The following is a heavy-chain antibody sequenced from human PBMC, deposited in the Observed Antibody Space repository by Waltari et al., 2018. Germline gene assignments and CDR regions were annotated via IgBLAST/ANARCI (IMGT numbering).Heavy chain of an antibody. Sequence: EVQLVQSGAEVKKPGATVKLSCKVSGYTFTDYYMHWVQQAPGKGLEWMGIVDPEDGERKYAEKFQGRVTITADTSTDTAYMELSSRRSEDKAVYYCAKRDIAVAGSWGQGTLVTVSS. CDR3: AKRDIAVAGS. V-gene: IGHV1-69-2*01. CDR1: GYTFTDYY. J-gene: IGHJ4*02. D-gene: IGHD6-19*01. CDR2: VDPEDGER.